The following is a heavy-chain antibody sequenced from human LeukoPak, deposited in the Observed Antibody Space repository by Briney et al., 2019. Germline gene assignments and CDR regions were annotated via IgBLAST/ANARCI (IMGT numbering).Heavy chain of an antibody. J-gene: IGHJ4*02. V-gene: IGHV4-34*01. CDR1: GGSFSGYY. CDR3: ARWSMTATHY. CDR2: INHSGST. Sequence: SETLSLTSAVHGGSFSGYYWSWIRQPPGKGLEWIGEINHSGSTNYNPSPKSRVTISVDTSKNQFSLKLSSVTAADTAVYYCARWSMTATHYWGQETLVTVSS. D-gene: IGHD1-26*01.